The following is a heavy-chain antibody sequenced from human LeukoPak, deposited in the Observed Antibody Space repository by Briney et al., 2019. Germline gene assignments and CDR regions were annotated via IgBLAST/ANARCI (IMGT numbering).Heavy chain of an antibody. J-gene: IGHJ4*02. V-gene: IGHV4-4*02. D-gene: IGHD2-21*02. CDR1: GASVSTSNW. Sequence: SSETLSLTCAVSGASVSTSNWWIWVRPPPGKGLEWIGEIHHSGSTNYNPSLKSRVTLSVDTSKNQISLRLSSVTAADTAVYYCARGLYGSDSYWGQGNLVTVSS. CDR2: IHHSGST. CDR3: ARGLYGSDSY.